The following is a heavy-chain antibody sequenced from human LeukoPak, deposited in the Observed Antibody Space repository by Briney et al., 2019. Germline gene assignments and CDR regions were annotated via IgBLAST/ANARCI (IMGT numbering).Heavy chain of an antibody. D-gene: IGHD2-2*01. V-gene: IGHV1-69*13. Sequence: GASVNVSCKASGGTFSSYAISWVRQAPGQGLEWMGGIIPIFGTANYAQKFQGRVTITADESTSTAYMELSSLRSEDTAVYYCARVAGIPAATNWFDPWGQGTLVTVSS. CDR2: IIPIFGTA. CDR1: GGTFSSYA. CDR3: ARVAGIPAATNWFDP. J-gene: IGHJ5*02.